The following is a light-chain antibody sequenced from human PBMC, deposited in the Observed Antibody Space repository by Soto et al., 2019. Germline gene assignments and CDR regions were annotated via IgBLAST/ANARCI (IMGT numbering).Light chain of an antibody. CDR3: NSYTSRSTFV. V-gene: IGLV2-14*01. CDR2: EVT. Sequence: QSALTQPASVSGSPGQSITISCTGGTSDVGGYKYVSWYQQHPGKAPKLVIYEVTNRPSGVSTRFSGSKSGNTASLTISGLQAEDEADYYCNSYTSRSTFVFGTGTKVTVL. J-gene: IGLJ1*01. CDR1: TSDVGGYKY.